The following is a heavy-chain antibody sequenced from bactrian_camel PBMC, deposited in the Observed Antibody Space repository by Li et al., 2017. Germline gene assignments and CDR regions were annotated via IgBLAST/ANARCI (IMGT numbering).Heavy chain of an antibody. CDR1: EHITSSHC. J-gene: IGHJ4*01. D-gene: IGHD2*01. CDR2: ISSATATT. Sequence: HVQLVESGGGSVQAGESLRLSCIASEHITSSHCMGWFRQAPGKERDGLATISSATATTRYADAVKGRFTVSHDKTENTLYLQMNSLKPEDSAMYYCAADPYPCNLHVAGIVRYKYSGRGTQVTVS. CDR3: AADPYPCNLHVAGIVRYKY. V-gene: IGHV3-3*01.